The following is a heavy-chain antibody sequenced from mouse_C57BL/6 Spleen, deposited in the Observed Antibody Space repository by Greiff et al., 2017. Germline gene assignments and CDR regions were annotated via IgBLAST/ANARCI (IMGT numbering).Heavy chain of an antibody. CDR3: ARVDDSWFAY. CDR2: ISDGGSYT. J-gene: IGHJ3*01. Sequence: EVKLMESGGGLVKPGGSLKLSCAASGFTFSSYAMSWVRQTPEKRLEWVATISDGGSYTYYPDNVKGRFTISRDNAKNNLYLQMSHLKSEDTAMYYGARVDDSWFAYWGQGTLVTVSA. D-gene: IGHD2-4*01. V-gene: IGHV5-4*03. CDR1: GFTFSSYA.